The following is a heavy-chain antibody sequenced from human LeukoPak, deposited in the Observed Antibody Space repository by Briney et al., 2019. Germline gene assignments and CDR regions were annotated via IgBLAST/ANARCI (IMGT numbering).Heavy chain of an antibody. CDR2: IYYSGST. CDR1: GGSISSYY. CDR3: GRGEVGGFDI. Sequence: SETLSLTCTVSGGSISSYYWSWIRQPPGKGLEWIGYIYYSGSTNYNPSLKSRVTISVDTSKNQFSLKLSSVTAAETAVYYCGRGEVGGFDIWGQGTMVTVSS. V-gene: IGHV4-59*01. J-gene: IGHJ3*02. D-gene: IGHD3-16*01.